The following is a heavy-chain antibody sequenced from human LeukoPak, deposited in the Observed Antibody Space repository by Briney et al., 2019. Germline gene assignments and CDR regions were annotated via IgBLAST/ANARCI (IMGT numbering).Heavy chain of an antibody. V-gene: IGHV1-18*01. Sequence: ASVKVSCKASGYNLTSYGISWVRQAPGQGLEWMGWISAYNGNTNYAQKLQGRVTMTTHTSTSTAYMELRSLRSDDTAVYYCASSGAYDSSAYDWGQGTLVTVSS. D-gene: IGHD3-22*01. CDR2: ISAYNGNT. CDR3: ASSGAYDSSAYD. J-gene: IGHJ4*02. CDR1: GYNLTSYG.